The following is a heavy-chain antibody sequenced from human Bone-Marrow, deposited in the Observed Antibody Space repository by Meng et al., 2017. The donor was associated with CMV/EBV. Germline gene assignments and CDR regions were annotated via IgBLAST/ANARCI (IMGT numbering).Heavy chain of an antibody. CDR1: GFTFTSSA. CDR2: IFVGSGNT. Sequence: SVKVSCKASGFTFTSSAVQWVRQARGQRLEWIGWIFVGSGNTNYAQKFQERVTINRDMSTSTAYMELSSLRSEDTAVYYCAAGSQTTVTTPGFDYWGQGTLVTVSS. D-gene: IGHD4-17*01. CDR3: AAGSQTTVTTPGFDY. V-gene: IGHV1-58*01. J-gene: IGHJ4*02.